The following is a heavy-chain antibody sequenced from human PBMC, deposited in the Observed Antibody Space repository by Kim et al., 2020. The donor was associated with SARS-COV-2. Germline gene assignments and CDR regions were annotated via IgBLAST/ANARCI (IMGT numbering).Heavy chain of an antibody. CDR2: YI. Sequence: YIYYADSVKGRFTISRDNAKNSLYLQMNSLRAEDTAVYYCARDSNYAFDYWGQGSLVTVSS. V-gene: IGHV3-21*01. D-gene: IGHD1-7*01. CDR3: ARDSNYAFDY. J-gene: IGHJ4*02.